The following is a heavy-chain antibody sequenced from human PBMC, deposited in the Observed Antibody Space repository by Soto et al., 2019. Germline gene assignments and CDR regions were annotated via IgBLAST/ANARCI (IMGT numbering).Heavy chain of an antibody. Sequence: EVQLLESGGGLVQPGGSLRLSCAASGFSFSYSAMSWVRQAPGKGLECVSGISGNGGFTYYADSVKGRFIISRDNSKDTVDLQMNSLRADDTAVYYCVRETKNAFDVWGQVTVVTVSS. CDR3: VRETKNAFDV. CDR1: GFSFSYSA. J-gene: IGHJ3*01. CDR2: ISGNGGFT. V-gene: IGHV3-23*01.